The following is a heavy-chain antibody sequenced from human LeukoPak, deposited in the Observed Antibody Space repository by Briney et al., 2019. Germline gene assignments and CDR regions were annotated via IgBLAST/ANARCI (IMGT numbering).Heavy chain of an antibody. J-gene: IGHJ4*02. D-gene: IGHD3-10*01. Sequence: GASVKVSCKASGYTFTSYAMHWVRQAPGRRLEWMGWINAGNGNTKYSQKFQGRVTITRDTSASTAYMELSSLRSEDTAVHYCARDQYAVRGVKPSFDYWGQGTLVTVSS. V-gene: IGHV1-3*01. CDR1: GYTFTSYA. CDR2: INAGNGNT. CDR3: ARDQYAVRGVKPSFDY.